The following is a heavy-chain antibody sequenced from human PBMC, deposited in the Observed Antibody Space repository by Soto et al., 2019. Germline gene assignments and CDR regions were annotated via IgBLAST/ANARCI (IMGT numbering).Heavy chain of an antibody. CDR3: AXEPRSFSCXLYFDH. D-gene: IGHD3-16*01. CDR2: ISYDGSNK. Sequence: SLRLSCAASGFTFSSYAMHWVRQAPGKGLEWVAVISYDGSNKYYADSVKGRFTISRDNSKNTLYLQMNSLRAEDTAVYYXAXEPRSFSCXLYFDHWGQGPRVNVSS. J-gene: IGHJ4*02. CDR1: GFTFSSYA. V-gene: IGHV3-30-3*01.